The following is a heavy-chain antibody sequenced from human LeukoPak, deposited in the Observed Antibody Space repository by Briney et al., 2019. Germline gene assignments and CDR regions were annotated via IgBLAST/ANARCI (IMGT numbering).Heavy chain of an antibody. V-gene: IGHV6-1*01. CDR2: TYYSSKWYT. J-gene: IGHJ3*02. Sequence: SQTLSLTCAISGDSVSGNSIAWNWIRQSPSRGLEWLGRTYYSSKWYTDYAVSVKSRITINPDTSKNQFALQLNSVTPEDTAVYYCARAIAVADDAFDIWGQGTMVTVSS. CDR3: ARAIAVADDAFDI. D-gene: IGHD6-19*01. CDR1: GDSVSGNSIA.